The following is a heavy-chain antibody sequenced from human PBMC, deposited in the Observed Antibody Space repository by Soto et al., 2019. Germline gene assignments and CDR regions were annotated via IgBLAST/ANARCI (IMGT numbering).Heavy chain of an antibody. CDR2: INPNSGGT. CDR1: GYTFTGCY. D-gene: IGHD6-13*01. V-gene: IGHV1-2*04. Sequence: ASVKVSCTASGYTFTGCYMHWVRHAPGQGLEWMGWINPNSGGTNYAQKFQGWVTMTRDTSISTAYMELSRLRSDDTAVYYCARLFIFGTAAGLDVWGKGTTVTVSS. CDR3: ARLFIFGTAAGLDV. J-gene: IGHJ6*04.